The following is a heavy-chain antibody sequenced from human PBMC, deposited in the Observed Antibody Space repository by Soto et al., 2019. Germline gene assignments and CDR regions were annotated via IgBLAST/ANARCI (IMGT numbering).Heavy chain of an antibody. CDR1: GGSISSYY. Sequence: PSETLSLTCTVSGGSISSYYWSWIRQPPGKGLEWIGYIYYSGSTNYNPSLKSRVTISVDTSKNHFSLKLSSVTAADTALYYCARGRGYCSSTSCAYYFDYWGQGTLVTVSS. D-gene: IGHD2-2*01. J-gene: IGHJ4*02. CDR2: IYYSGST. CDR3: ARGRGYCSSTSCAYYFDY. V-gene: IGHV4-59*01.